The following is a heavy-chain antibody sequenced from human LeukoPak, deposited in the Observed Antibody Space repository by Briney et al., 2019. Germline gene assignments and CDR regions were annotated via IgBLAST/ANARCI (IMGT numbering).Heavy chain of an antibody. CDR2: IYTSGST. D-gene: IGHD6-13*01. CDR1: DGSISSGSYY. Sequence: SETLSLTCTVSDGSISSGSYYWSWIRQPAGKGLEWIGRIYTSGSTNYNPSLKSRVTISVDTSKNQFSLKLSSVTAADTAVYYCARNPIAAAGTSYYYYYYYMDVWGKGTTVTVSS. J-gene: IGHJ6*03. CDR3: ARNPIAAAGTSYYYYYYYMDV. V-gene: IGHV4-61*02.